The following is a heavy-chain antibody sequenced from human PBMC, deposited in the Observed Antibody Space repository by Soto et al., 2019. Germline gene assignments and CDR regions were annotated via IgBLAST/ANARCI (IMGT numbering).Heavy chain of an antibody. J-gene: IGHJ4*02. CDR1: GFTFSSYA. Sequence: GGSLRLSCAASGFTFSSYAMSWVRQAPGKGLEWVSAISGDGSSTYFADSGKGRFTISRDNSKNTLYLQMNSLRAEDTAVYYCAVPLYSTGWYYNDYWGQGTLVTVSS. V-gene: IGHV3-23*01. CDR2: ISGDGSST. CDR3: AVPLYSTGWYYNDY. D-gene: IGHD6-19*01.